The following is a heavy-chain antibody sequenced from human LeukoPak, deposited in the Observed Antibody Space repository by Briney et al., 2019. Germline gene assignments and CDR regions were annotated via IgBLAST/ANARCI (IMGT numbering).Heavy chain of an antibody. V-gene: IGHV4-34*01. Sequence: SETLSLTCAVYGESLSKYYWAWIRQSPGKGLEWIGEINHRGSTNLNPSLKSRVTLSADTSKYQFSLKLTSVTAADAAVYYCASSVGSTDYWGQGTLVTVSS. CDR1: GESLSKYY. CDR2: INHRGST. D-gene: IGHD1-26*01. J-gene: IGHJ4*02. CDR3: ASSVGSTDY.